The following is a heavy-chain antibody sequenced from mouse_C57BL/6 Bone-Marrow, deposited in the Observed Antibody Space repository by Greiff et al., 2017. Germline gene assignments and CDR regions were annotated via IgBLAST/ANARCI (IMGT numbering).Heavy chain of an antibody. Sequence: EVKLVESGTVLARPGASVKMSCKTSGYTFTSYWMHWVKQRPGQGLEWIGAIYPGNSDTSYNQKFKGKAKLTAVTSASTAYMELSSLTSEDSAVYFCARWVITTVVASDYFDYWGQGTTLTVSS. CDR3: ARWVITTVVASDYFDY. CDR1: GYTFTSYW. CDR2: IYPGNSDT. D-gene: IGHD1-1*01. J-gene: IGHJ2*01. V-gene: IGHV1-5*01.